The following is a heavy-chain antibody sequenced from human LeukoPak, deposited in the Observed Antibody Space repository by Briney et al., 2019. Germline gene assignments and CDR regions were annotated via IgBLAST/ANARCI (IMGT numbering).Heavy chain of an antibody. CDR3: ARTDGTIGGYFDY. Sequence: SETLSLTCSVSGGSISSGSYYWSWIRQPAGKGLEWIGRIYTSGSTNYNPSLKSRVTISVDTSKNQFSLKLSSVTAADTAVYCCARTDGTIGGYFDYWGQGTLVTVSS. D-gene: IGHD1-7*01. CDR1: GGSISSGSYY. J-gene: IGHJ4*02. CDR2: IYTSGST. V-gene: IGHV4-61*02.